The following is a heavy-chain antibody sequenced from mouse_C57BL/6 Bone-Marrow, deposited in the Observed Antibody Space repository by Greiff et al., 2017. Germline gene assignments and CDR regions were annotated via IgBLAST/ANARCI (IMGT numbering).Heavy chain of an antibody. CDR1: GFTFSSYA. J-gene: IGHJ2*01. CDR3: TRNYYAYDGAYYFDY. V-gene: IGHV5-9-1*02. Sequence: EVKVVESGEGLVKPGGSLKLSCAASGFTFSSYAMSWVRQTPEKRLEWVAYISSGGDYIYYADTVKGRFTISRDNARNTLYLQMSSLKSEDTAMYYCTRNYYAYDGAYYFDYWGQGTTLTVSS. CDR2: ISSGGDYI. D-gene: IGHD2-2*01.